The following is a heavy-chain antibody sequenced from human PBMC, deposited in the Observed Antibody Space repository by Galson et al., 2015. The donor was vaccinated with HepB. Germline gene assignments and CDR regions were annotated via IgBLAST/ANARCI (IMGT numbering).Heavy chain of an antibody. CDR2: ISSSSSYI. D-gene: IGHD2-15*01. Sequence: SLRLSCAASGFTFSSYSMNWVRQAPGKGLEWVSSISSSSSYIYYADSVKGRFTISRDNAKNSLYLQMNSLRAEDTAVYYCARQDIVVVGAADLGTVDVWGQGTTVTVSS. CDR3: ARQDIVVVGAADLGTVDV. CDR1: GFTFSSYS. J-gene: IGHJ6*02. V-gene: IGHV3-21*01.